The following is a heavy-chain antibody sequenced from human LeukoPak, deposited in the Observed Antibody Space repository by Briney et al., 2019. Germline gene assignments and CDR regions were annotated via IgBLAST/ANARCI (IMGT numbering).Heavy chain of an antibody. D-gene: IGHD4-23*01. J-gene: IGHJ4*02. V-gene: IGHV3-30*02. Sequence: GGSLRVSCAASGFSFSKYAMHWVRQAPGKGLEWVAFIRFDESNTYYADSVKGRFTISRDNSKDTLYLQMNSLRPEGTAVYYCAKSYGANYFDDWGQGTLVTVSS. CDR1: GFSFSKYA. CDR3: AKSYGANYFDD. CDR2: IRFDESNT.